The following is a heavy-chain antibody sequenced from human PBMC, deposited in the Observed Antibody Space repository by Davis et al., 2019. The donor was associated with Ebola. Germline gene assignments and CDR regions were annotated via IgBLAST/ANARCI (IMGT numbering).Heavy chain of an antibody. Sequence: GESLKISCAASGIIFSSFAMHWVRQAPGKGLEWVAFISYNGVNKYYADSVKGRFTISSDNSQDTLYLQMDSLRSEDTALYYCARVASSSSWYKNFDHWGQGTLVAVSS. CDR2: ISYNGVNK. J-gene: IGHJ4*02. CDR3: ARVASSSSWYKNFDH. V-gene: IGHV3-30-3*01. D-gene: IGHD6-13*01. CDR1: GIIFSSFA.